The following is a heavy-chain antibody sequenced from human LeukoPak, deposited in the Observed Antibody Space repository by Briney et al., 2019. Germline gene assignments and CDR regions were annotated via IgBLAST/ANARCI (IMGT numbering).Heavy chain of an antibody. CDR2: IYSGGST. CDR1: EFSVGSNY. V-gene: IGHV3-66*01. D-gene: IGHD6-13*01. J-gene: IGHJ4*02. CDR3: ARDDPREQQLADY. Sequence: GGSLRLSCAASEFSVGSNYMTWVRQAPGKGLEWVSLIYSGGSTYYADSVKGRFTISRDNSKNTLYLQMNSLRAEDTAVYYCARDDPREQQLADYWGQGTLVTVSS.